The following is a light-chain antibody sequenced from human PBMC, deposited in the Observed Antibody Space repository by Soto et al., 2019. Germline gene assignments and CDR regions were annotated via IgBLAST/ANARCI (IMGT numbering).Light chain of an antibody. CDR3: QSYDSSLSVYV. CDR1: SSNIGAGHD. J-gene: IGLJ1*01. CDR2: GNS. V-gene: IGLV1-40*01. Sequence: QSALTQPPSVSGAPGQRVTISCTGSSSNIGAGHDVHWYQQLPGTAPKLLIYGNSTRPSGVPDRFSGSKSGTSASLAITGLQAEDEADYYCQSYDSSLSVYVFGTGTKVTVL.